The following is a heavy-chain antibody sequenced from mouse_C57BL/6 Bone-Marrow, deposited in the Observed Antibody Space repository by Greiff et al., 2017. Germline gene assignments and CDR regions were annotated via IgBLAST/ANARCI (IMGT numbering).Heavy chain of an antibody. J-gene: IGHJ1*03. V-gene: IGHV3-1*01. D-gene: IGHD1-1*01. CDR3: AREDYGSSYYWYFDV. CDR2: ISYSGST. CDR1: GYSITSGYD. Sequence: DVQLVESGPGMVKPSQSLSLTCTVTGYSITSGYDWHWIRHFPGNKLEWMGYISYSGSTNYNPSLKSRISITHDTSKNHFFLKLNSVTTEDTATYYCAREDYGSSYYWYFDVWGTGTTVTVSS.